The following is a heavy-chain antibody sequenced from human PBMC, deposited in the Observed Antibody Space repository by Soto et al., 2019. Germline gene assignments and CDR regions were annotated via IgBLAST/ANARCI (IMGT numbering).Heavy chain of an antibody. D-gene: IGHD6-19*01. Sequence: PGGSLRLSCAASGFTFSSYAIRWVRQAPGKGLEWVAVISYDGSNKYYADSVKGRFTISRDNSKNTLYLQMNSLRAEDTAVYYCAVPTGIEVTGPDYWGQGTLVTVSS. CDR2: ISYDGSNK. J-gene: IGHJ4*02. CDR3: AVPTGIEVTGPDY. CDR1: GFTFSSYA. V-gene: IGHV3-30-3*01.